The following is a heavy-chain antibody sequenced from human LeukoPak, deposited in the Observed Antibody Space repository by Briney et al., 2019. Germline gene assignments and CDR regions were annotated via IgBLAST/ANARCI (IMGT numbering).Heavy chain of an antibody. J-gene: IGHJ3*02. CDR3: ARGAYYDILTGYSHYAFDI. CDR1: GFTFSSYW. D-gene: IGHD3-9*01. Sequence: GGSLRLSCAASGFTFSSYWMSWVRQAPGKGLEWVANIKQDGSEKYYVDSVKGRFTISRDSAKNSLYLQMNSLRAEDTAVYYCARGAYYDILTGYSHYAFDIWGQGTMVTVSS. V-gene: IGHV3-7*01. CDR2: IKQDGSEK.